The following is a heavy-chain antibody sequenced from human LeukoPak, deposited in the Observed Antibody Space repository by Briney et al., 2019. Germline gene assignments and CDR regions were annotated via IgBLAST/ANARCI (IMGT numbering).Heavy chain of an antibody. V-gene: IGHV3-48*02. D-gene: IGHD3-10*01. CDR1: GFTLSSNS. J-gene: IGHJ4*02. CDR2: ISSSTTTI. CDR3: ARDLDGSGRAFDF. Sequence: SGGSLRLSCAASGFTLSSNSMNWVRQAPGKGLEGVAYISSSTTTIHYADSVKGRFTTSRENAKNSLYLQMNSLRDEDTAVYYCARDLDGSGRAFDFWGQGALVTVSS.